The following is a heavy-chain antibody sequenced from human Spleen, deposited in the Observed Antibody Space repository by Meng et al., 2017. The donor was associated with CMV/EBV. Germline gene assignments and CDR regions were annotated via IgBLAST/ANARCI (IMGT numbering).Heavy chain of an antibody. Sequence: QVQLLESGSGLVKPSQTLSLTCAVSSGSISSSNLWTWVRQVPGKGLEWIGEIYHSGSTNYNPSLKSRVTISVDKFKNQFSLKLGSVTAADTAVYYCARIERRRILKYCGSDCSTTDYWGQGTLVTVSS. CDR2: IYHSGST. CDR3: ARIERRRILKYCGSDCSTTDY. V-gene: IGHV4-4*02. J-gene: IGHJ4*02. D-gene: IGHD2-21*02. CDR1: SGSISSSNL.